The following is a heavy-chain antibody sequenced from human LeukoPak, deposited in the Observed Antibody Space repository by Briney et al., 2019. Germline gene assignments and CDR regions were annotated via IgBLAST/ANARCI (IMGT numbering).Heavy chain of an antibody. CDR1: GFTFSNYW. Sequence: PGGSLRLSCAASGFTFSNYWMTWVRQGPGKGLEWVANIKEDGSEKKYVDSVKGRFTISRDNAKSSLYLQMNSLRVEDTAVNYCARDGVVDVWISDGNYSYYYYMDVWGKGTTVTVSS. CDR2: IKEDGSEK. D-gene: IGHD3-3*01. V-gene: IGHV3-7*01. J-gene: IGHJ6*03. CDR3: ARDGVVDVWISDGNYSYYYYMDV.